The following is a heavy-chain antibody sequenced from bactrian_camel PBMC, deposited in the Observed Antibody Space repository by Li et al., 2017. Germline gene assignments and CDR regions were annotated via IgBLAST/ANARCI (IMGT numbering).Heavy chain of an antibody. V-gene: IGHV3S55*01. CDR2: IDNDGIA. J-gene: IGHJ4*01. CDR1: GLSNDRLC. Sequence: HVQLVESGGGSVQAGGSLTLSCAVSGLSNDRLCLGWFRQVPGKEREGVGHIDNDGIARYADSMKGRFTVSQNSAKNTVYLQMNSLKPEDTAMYYCMRGWSAGDSWSDWGQGTQVTVS. CDR3: MRGWSAGDSWSD. D-gene: IGHD2*01.